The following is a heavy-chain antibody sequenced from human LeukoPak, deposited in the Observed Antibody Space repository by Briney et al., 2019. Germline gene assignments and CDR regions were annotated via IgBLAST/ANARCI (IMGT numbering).Heavy chain of an antibody. CDR3: AREPSSGLGAFDI. CDR2: IYSGGST. CDR1: GFTVTSNY. Sequence: PGGSLRLSCAASGFTVTSNYMSWVRQAPGKGLEWVSVIYSGGSTYYADSVKGRFTISRDKSKNTLYLQMNSLRAEDTAVYYCAREPSSGLGAFDIWGQGTMVTVSS. D-gene: IGHD6-19*01. J-gene: IGHJ3*02. V-gene: IGHV3-53*01.